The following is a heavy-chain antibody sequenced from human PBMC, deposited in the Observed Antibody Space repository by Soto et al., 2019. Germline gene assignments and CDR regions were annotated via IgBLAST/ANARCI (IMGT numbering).Heavy chain of an antibody. Sequence: PSETLSLTCTVSGGSISSYYWSWIRQPPGKGLEWIGYIYYSGSTNYNPSLKSRVTISVDTSKNQFSLKLSSVTVADTAVYYCSMAIGIAAAGRDYYYGMDVWGQGTTVTVSS. CDR1: GGSISSYY. V-gene: IGHV4-59*01. CDR2: IYYSGST. CDR3: SMAIGIAAAGRDYYYGMDV. J-gene: IGHJ6*02. D-gene: IGHD6-13*01.